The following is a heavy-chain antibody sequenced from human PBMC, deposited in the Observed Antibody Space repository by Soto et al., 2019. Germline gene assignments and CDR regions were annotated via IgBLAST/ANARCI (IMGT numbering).Heavy chain of an antibody. D-gene: IGHD3-3*01. CDR1: GFMFSAYW. J-gene: IGHJ4*02. CDR2: ISGGASDK. CDR3: VREDLDRFAS. V-gene: IGHV3-7*01. Sequence: EVQLVESGGRLVQPGGSLRLSCAASGFMFSAYWMSWVRQDPGKGLEWVATISGGASDKFYVDSVKGRFTISRDDSKNTLHLQMNSLWDEETAVYYCVREDLDRFASWGQGTLVTVSS.